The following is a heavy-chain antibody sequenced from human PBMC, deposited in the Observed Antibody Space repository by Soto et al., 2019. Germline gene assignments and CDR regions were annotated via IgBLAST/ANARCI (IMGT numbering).Heavy chain of an antibody. D-gene: IGHD6-19*01. CDR2: IWYDGSNK. V-gene: IGHV3-33*01. CDR3: ARWGTHSSGWPLPYWYFDL. Sequence: GGSLRLSCAASGFTFSSYGMHWVRQAPGKGLEWVAVIWYDGSNKYYADSVKGRFTISRDNSKNTRYLQMNSLRAEDTAVYYCARWGTHSSGWPLPYWYFDLWGRGTLVTVSS. CDR1: GFTFSSYG. J-gene: IGHJ2*01.